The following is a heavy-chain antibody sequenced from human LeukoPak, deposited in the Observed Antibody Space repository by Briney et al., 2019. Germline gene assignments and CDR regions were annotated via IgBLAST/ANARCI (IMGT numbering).Heavy chain of an antibody. CDR3: ARDYGGNIRGYFDY. CDR1: GFTVSSTY. D-gene: IGHD4-23*01. V-gene: IGHV3-66*01. CDR2: IYSGGST. Sequence: GGSLRLSCAASGFTVSSTYMSWVRQAPGRGLEWVSVIYSGGSTYYADSVKGRFTISRDNSKNTLYLQMNSLRVEDTAVYYCARDYGGNIRGYFDYWGQGTLVTVSS. J-gene: IGHJ4*02.